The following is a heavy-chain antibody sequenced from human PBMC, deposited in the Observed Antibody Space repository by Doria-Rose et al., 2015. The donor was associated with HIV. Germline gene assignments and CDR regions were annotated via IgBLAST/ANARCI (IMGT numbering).Heavy chain of an antibody. CDR2: IFSDDES. CDR1: GVSLSSPGMG. V-gene: IGHV2-26*01. D-gene: IGHD6-13*01. CDR3: ARIKSSGWYHKYYFDF. J-gene: IGHJ4*02. Sequence: QITLKESGPVLVKPTETLTLTCTVSGVSLSSPGMGVSWIRQPPGKALEWLANIFSDDESSYKTSLKSRLTISRSTSNSQVVLTMTDMDPVDTATYYCARIKSSGWYHKYYFDFWGQGTLVIVSA.